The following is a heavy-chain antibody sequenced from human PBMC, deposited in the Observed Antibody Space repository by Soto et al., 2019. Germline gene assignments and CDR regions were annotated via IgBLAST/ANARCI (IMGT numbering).Heavy chain of an antibody. J-gene: IGHJ4*02. D-gene: IGHD3-3*01. CDR2: ITSDGKSK. CDR1: GFNFSNHW. Sequence: GGSLRLSCAASGFNFSNHWMHWVRQRPGEGLVWVSRITSDGKSKAYAESVKGRFTISRDNAQNSLYLQMNSLRDEDTAVYYCTRDFTWSEVYWGQGVQVTVSS. V-gene: IGHV3-74*01. CDR3: TRDFTWSEVY.